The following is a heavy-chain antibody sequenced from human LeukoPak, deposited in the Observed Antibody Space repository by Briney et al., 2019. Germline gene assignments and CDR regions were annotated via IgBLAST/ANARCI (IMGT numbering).Heavy chain of an antibody. Sequence: PGGSLRLSCAASGFTFSSYWMSWVRQAPGKGLEWVANIKQDGSEKYYVDSVEGRFTISRDNAKNSLYLQMSNLRAEDTAVYFCARGGGLDVWGQGATVTVSS. CDR2: IKQDGSEK. CDR3: ARGGGLDV. V-gene: IGHV3-7*03. J-gene: IGHJ6*02. CDR1: GFTFSSYW. D-gene: IGHD3-16*01.